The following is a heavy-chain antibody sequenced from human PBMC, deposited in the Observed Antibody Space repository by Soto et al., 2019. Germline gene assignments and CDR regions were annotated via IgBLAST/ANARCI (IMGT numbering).Heavy chain of an antibody. CDR2: INPNSGET. D-gene: IGHD4-4*01. CDR1: GYTFTSSD. Sequence: GASVKVSCKASGYTFTSSDINWVRQATGQGLEWMAWINPNSGETSYAQNFQGRVTLTRDTSISTAYMEVSSLRSEDTAVYYCARGPTGLESYYMDVWSKGTTVTVSS. V-gene: IGHV1-8*02. J-gene: IGHJ6*03. CDR3: ARGPTGLESYYMDV.